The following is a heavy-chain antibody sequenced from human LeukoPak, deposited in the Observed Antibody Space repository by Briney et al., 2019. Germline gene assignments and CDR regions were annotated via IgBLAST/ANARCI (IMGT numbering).Heavy chain of an antibody. CDR2: IGGSSSSI. CDR1: GFTFDDYA. Sequence: PGGSLRLSCAASGFTFDDYAMHWVRQAPGKGLEWVSSIGGSSSSIYYAGSVKGRFTISGDNAKNSLYLQMNSLRAEDTAVYYCAREREEYFDLWGRGTLVTVSS. J-gene: IGHJ2*01. CDR3: AREREEYFDL. V-gene: IGHV3-21*01.